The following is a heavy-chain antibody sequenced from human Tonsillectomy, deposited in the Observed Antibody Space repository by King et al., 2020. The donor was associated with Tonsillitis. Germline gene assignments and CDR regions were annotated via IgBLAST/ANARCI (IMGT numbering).Heavy chain of an antibody. Sequence: VQLVESGGGVVQPGRSLRLSCAASGFTFSRYAMHWVRQAPGKGLEWVAVISSDGSNKYYADSVKGRFTISRDNSKNTLFLQVNSLRAEDTAVYYCARYVRIDPPYYYGMDVWGQGTTVTVSS. CDR2: ISSDGSNK. V-gene: IGHV3-30*04. CDR3: ARYVRIDPPYYYGMDV. J-gene: IGHJ6*02. CDR1: GFTFSRYA. D-gene: IGHD3-10*02.